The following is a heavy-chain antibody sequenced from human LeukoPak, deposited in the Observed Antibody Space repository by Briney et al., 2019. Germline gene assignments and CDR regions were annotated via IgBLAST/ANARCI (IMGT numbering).Heavy chain of an antibody. CDR3: SGTGVFRDHYQYMDL. V-gene: IGHV3-30*02. J-gene: IGHJ6*03. CDR1: AITFRTYG. Sequence: GGSLRLSCAVSAITFRTYGMHWVRQAPGKGLEWVAFIRSDGSTKYYADSVQGRFTISRDNSKKTLYLEMNSLRAADTAVYYCSGTGVFRDHYQYMDLWGKGTPVAVSS. CDR2: IRSDGSTK. D-gene: IGHD2-2*01.